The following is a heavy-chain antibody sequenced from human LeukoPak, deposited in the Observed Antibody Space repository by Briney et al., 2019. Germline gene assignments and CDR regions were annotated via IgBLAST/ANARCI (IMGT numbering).Heavy chain of an antibody. CDR2: IWYDGSNK. CDR1: GFTFSSYG. V-gene: IGHV3-33*01. D-gene: IGHD4-17*01. J-gene: IGHJ4*02. Sequence: GGPLRLSCAASGFTFSSYGMHWVRQAPGKGLEWVAVIWYDGSNKYYADSVKGRFTISRDNSKNTLYLQMNSLRAEDTAVYYCARDRNGNYGRWGFDYWGQGTLVTVFS. CDR3: ARDRNGNYGRWGFDY.